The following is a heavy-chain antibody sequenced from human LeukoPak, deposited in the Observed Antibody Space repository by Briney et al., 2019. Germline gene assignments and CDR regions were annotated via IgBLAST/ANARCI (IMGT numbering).Heavy chain of an antibody. V-gene: IGHV4-59*01. CDR1: GGSLSSYY. CDR3: ARGTTGSGWVGTLYYFDY. J-gene: IGHJ4*02. D-gene: IGHD6-19*01. CDR2: IYYSGST. Sequence: SETLSLTCTVSGGSLSSYYWSWIRQPPGKGLEWIGYIYYSGSTNYNPSLKSRVTISVDTSKNQFSLKLSSVTAADTAVYYCARGTTGSGWVGTLYYFDYWGQGTLVTVSS.